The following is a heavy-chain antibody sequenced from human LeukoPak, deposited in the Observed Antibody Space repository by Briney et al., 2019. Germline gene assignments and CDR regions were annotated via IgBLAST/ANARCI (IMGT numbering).Heavy chain of an antibody. CDR2: ISSSSSTI. V-gene: IGHV3-48*01. CDR1: GFTFSSYS. Sequence: GGSLRLSCAASGFTFSSYSMNWVRQAPGKGLEWVSYISSSSSTIYYADSVKGRFTISRDNAKNSLYLQMNSLRAEDTAVYFCVKALTSYYDSGDAFDIWGQGTMVTVSS. J-gene: IGHJ3*02. CDR3: VKALTSYYDSGDAFDI. D-gene: IGHD3-22*01.